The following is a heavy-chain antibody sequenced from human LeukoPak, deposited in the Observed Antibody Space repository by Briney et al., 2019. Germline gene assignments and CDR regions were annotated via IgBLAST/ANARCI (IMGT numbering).Heavy chain of an antibody. Sequence: GGSLRLSCAASQFTFRSFEMSWVRQAPGKGLEWISYISTTGSTMYYADSVKGRFTISRDNAKNSLFLQMSSPRADDTAVYYCARDRSSGWSGNWFDPWGQGTLVTVSS. CDR3: ARDRSSGWSGNWFDP. V-gene: IGHV3-48*03. CDR1: QFTFRSFE. D-gene: IGHD6-19*01. J-gene: IGHJ5*02. CDR2: ISTTGSTM.